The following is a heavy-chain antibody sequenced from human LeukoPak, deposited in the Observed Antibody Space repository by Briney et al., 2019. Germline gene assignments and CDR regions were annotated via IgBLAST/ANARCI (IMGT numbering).Heavy chain of an antibody. CDR3: ADSNYWYPNDY. CDR2: ISGSGGDT. J-gene: IGHJ4*02. D-gene: IGHD4-11*01. V-gene: IGHV3-23*01. CDR1: GFTFSSYG. Sequence: GRSLRLSCAASGFTFSSYGMHWVRQAPGKGLEWVSSISGSGGDTYYADSVKGRFTSSRDNSKNTLYLQMNSLRAEDTAVYYCADSNYWYPNDYWGQGTLVTASA.